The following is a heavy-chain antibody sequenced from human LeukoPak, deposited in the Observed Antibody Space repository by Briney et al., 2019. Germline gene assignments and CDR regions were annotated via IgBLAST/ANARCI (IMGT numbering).Heavy chain of an antibody. V-gene: IGHV3-23*01. CDR3: AKDFSWFGEFFDY. D-gene: IGHD3-10*01. CDR1: GFTFSSYA. Sequence: PGGSLRLSCAASGFTFSSYAMSWVRQAPGKGLEWVSAISGSGGSTYYADSVKGRFTISRGNSKNTLYLQMNSLRAEDTAVYYCAKDFSWFGEFFDYWGQGTLVTVSS. J-gene: IGHJ4*02. CDR2: ISGSGGST.